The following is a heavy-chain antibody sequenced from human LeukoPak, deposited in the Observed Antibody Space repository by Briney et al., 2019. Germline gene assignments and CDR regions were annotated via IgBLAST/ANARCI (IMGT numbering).Heavy chain of an antibody. D-gene: IGHD4-17*01. CDR1: GGSINSNSYY. Sequence: PSETLSLTCTVSGGSINSNSYYWGWIRQPPGKGLEWIGSISYSGTTYYSPSLKSRVTISVDTSKNQFSLRLSSVTAADTAVYYCARVGPYGDPTPYHFDYWGQGTLVTVSS. CDR2: ISYSGTT. V-gene: IGHV4-39*07. J-gene: IGHJ4*02. CDR3: ARVGPYGDPTPYHFDY.